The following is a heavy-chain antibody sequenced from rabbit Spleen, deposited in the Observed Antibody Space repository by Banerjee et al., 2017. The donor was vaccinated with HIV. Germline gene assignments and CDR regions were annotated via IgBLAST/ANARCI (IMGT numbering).Heavy chain of an antibody. D-gene: IGHD1-1*01. CDR3: ARDLVAVIGWNFSL. J-gene: IGHJ4*01. CDR2: IEAGSSGFS. CDR1: GVSFSGSSY. V-gene: IGHV1S45*01. Sequence: QEQLVESGGGLVKPGASLTLTCTASGVSFSGSSYMCWVRQAPGKGLEWIACIEAGSSGFSYFASWAKGRFTISKTSSTTVTLQMTSLTAADTATYFCARDLVAVIGWNFSLWGPGTLVTVS.